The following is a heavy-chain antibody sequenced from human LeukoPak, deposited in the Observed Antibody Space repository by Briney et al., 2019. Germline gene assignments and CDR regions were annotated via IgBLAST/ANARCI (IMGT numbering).Heavy chain of an antibody. Sequence: GGSLRLSCAASGFTFSSYEMNWVRQAPGKGLEWVSYISSSGSTIYYADPVKGRFTISRDNAKNSLYLQMNSLRAEDTAVYYCARVTSSGYGIDYWGQGTLVTVSS. CDR2: ISSSGSTI. J-gene: IGHJ4*02. D-gene: IGHD6-19*01. V-gene: IGHV3-48*03. CDR3: ARVTSSGYGIDY. CDR1: GFTFSSYE.